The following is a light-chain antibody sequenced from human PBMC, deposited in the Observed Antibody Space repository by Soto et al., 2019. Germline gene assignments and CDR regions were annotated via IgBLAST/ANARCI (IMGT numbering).Light chain of an antibody. CDR1: SNDVGAYNY. CDR3: SSYTTSITYV. V-gene: IGLV2-14*01. CDR2: EVS. Sequence: QSVLTQPASVSGSPGQSITISCTGTSNDVGAYNYVSWYQQHLGKAPKLMIYEVSNRPSGISNRFSGSKSGNTASLTISGLKAEDEADYYCSSYTTSITYVFGTGTQLTVL. J-gene: IGLJ1*01.